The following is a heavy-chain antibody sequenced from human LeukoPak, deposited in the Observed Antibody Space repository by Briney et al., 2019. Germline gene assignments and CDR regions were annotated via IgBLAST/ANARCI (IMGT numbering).Heavy chain of an antibody. D-gene: IGHD1-7*01. CDR2: ISSSSSTI. CDR3: ARGATDTTRWFDP. CDR1: GFTFSDYY. Sequence: GGSLRLSCAASGFTFSDYYMSWIRQAPGKGLEWVSYISSSSSTIYYADSVKGRFTISRDNAKNSLYLQMNGLRADDTATYYCARGATDTTRWFDPWGQGTLVTVSS. V-gene: IGHV3-11*04. J-gene: IGHJ5*02.